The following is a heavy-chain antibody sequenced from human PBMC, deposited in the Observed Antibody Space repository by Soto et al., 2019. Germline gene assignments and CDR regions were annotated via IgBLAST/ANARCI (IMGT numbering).Heavy chain of an antibody. CDR3: ARIVPPLMLAWFDP. CDR1: GDSISDNY. J-gene: IGHJ5*02. CDR2: IYYSGST. Sequence: PSEILSLTCTVSGDSISDNYWSWSRQPPGKGLESIKYIYYSGSTNYNPSLNGRVSMSVHTCKNQFSLTLTSVIAADTAFYYSARIVPPLMLAWFDPWGQGTLVNVSS. D-gene: IGHD6-6*01. V-gene: IGHV4-59*01.